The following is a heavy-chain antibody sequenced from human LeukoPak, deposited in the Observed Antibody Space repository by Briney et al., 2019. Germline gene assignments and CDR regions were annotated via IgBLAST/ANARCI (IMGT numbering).Heavy chain of an antibody. V-gene: IGHV3-30*04. CDR1: GFTFSSYA. CDR2: ISYDGSNK. J-gene: IGHJ4*02. Sequence: GGSLRLSCAASGFTFSSYAMHWVRQAPGKGLEWVAVISYDGSNKYYADSVKGRFTISRDNSKNTLYLQMNSPRAEDTAVYYCARDLDIVATVVFDYWGQGTLVTVSS. CDR3: ARDLDIVATVVFDY. D-gene: IGHD5-12*01.